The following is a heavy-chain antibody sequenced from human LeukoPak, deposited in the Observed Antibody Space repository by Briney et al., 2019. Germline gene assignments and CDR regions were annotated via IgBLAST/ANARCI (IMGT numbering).Heavy chain of an antibody. CDR3: ARDPPPFNWNDSAFDI. CDR2: INAGNGNT. V-gene: IGHV1-3*01. CDR1: GYTFTSYA. Sequence: GASVKVSCKAPGYTFTSYAMHWVRQAPGQRLEWMGWINAGNGNTKYSQKFQGRVTITRDTSASTAYMELSSLRSEDTAVYYCARDPPPFNWNDSAFDIWGQGTMVTVSS. D-gene: IGHD1-20*01. J-gene: IGHJ3*02.